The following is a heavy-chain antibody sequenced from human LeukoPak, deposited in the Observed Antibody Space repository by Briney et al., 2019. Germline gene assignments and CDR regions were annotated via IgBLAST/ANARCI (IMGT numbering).Heavy chain of an antibody. J-gene: IGHJ3*02. CDR1: GGSISSGGYS. CDR2: IYHSGST. Sequence: NPSETLSLTCTVSGGSISSGGYSWSWIRQPPGKGLEWIGYIYHSGSTYYNPSLKSRVTISVDRSKNQFSLKLSSVTAADTAVYYCARVDFGAFDIWGQGTMVTVSS. CDR3: ARVDFGAFDI. V-gene: IGHV4-30-2*01. D-gene: IGHD2-2*03.